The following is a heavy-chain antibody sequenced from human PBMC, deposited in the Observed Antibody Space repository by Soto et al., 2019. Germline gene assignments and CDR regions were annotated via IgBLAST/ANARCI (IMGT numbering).Heavy chain of an antibody. Sequence: RLSCAVSGFTFSDYYMSWIRQAPGKGLEWVSYISSRGSSIYYADSVKGRFTTSRDNAKNSLYLQMNGLRAEETAVYYCARGYYDFWSGYYISPYGMDVWGQGTTVTVSS. V-gene: IGHV3-11*01. CDR1: GFTFSDYY. CDR2: ISSRGSSI. D-gene: IGHD3-3*01. J-gene: IGHJ6*02. CDR3: ARGYYDFWSGYYISPYGMDV.